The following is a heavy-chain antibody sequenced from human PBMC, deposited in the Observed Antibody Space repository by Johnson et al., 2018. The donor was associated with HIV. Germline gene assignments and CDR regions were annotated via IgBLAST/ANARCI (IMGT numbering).Heavy chain of an antibody. CDR2: ISWNSGFI. J-gene: IGHJ3*02. D-gene: IGHD1-26*01. Sequence: QLVESGGGLVQPGGSLRLSCAASGFTVSSNYMSWVRQAPGKGLEWVSGISWNSGFIGYADSVKGRFTISRDNAKNSLYLQMNSLRVEDTALYYCAREGLIVGATLGAFDIWGQGTMVTVSS. CDR3: AREGLIVGATLGAFDI. V-gene: IGHV3-9*01. CDR1: GFTVSSNY.